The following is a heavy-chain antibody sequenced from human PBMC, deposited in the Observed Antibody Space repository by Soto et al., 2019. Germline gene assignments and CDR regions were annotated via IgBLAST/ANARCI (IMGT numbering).Heavy chain of an antibody. CDR3: AKEEEAVAALDY. D-gene: IGHD6-19*01. CDR2: ISWNSGSI. Sequence: GGSLRLSCAASGFTFDDYAMHWVRQAPGKGLEWVSGISWNSGSIGYADSVKGRFTISRDNAKNSLYLQMNSLRAEDTALYYCAKEEEAVAALDYWGQGTLVTVSS. CDR1: GFTFDDYA. V-gene: IGHV3-9*01. J-gene: IGHJ4*02.